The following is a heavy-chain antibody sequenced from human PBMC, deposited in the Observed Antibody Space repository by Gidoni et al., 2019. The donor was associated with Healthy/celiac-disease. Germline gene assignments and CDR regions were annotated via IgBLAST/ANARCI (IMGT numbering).Heavy chain of an antibody. CDR3: AKDRDSVWVVAAKGNIDY. Sequence: EVQRLGSGGGLVQTGGSLRLSCAASGVTLSSYAMSWVRQAPGKGREWVSAIRGSGGSTDYADSVKGRFTISRDNSKNSLYLQMNSLSAEDTAVYYCAKDRDSVWVVAAKGNIDYWCQGTLVTVSS. CDR1: GVTLSSYA. CDR2: IRGSGGST. V-gene: IGHV3-23*01. J-gene: IGHJ4*02. D-gene: IGHD2-15*01.